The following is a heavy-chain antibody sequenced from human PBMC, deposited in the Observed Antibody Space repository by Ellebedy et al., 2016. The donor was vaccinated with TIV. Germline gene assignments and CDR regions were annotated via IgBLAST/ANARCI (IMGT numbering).Heavy chain of an antibody. V-gene: IGHV1-24*01. Sequence: AASVKVSCKVSGYTLTELSMHWVRQAPGKGLEWMGGFDPEDGETVYAQKFQGRVTMTEDTSTDIAYMELSSLRSEDTAVYYCATDPRGAGYYSYGMDVWGQGTTVTVSS. CDR3: ATDPRGAGYYSYGMDV. D-gene: IGHD1-26*01. CDR2: FDPEDGET. J-gene: IGHJ6*02. CDR1: GYTLTELS.